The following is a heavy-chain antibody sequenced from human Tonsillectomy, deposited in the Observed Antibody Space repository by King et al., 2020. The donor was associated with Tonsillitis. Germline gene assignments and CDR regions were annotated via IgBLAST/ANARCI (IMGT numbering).Heavy chain of an antibody. CDR3: AKTVIGYCSGGSCLFDY. Sequence: VQLVESGGGLVQPGGSLRLSCAASGFTFSSYAMNWVRPAPGKGLEWVSSISGSGGSTYYADSVKGRFTISRDNSKNTLYMQMNSLRAEDTAVYYCAKTVIGYCSGGSCLFDYWGQGTLVTVSS. J-gene: IGHJ4*02. CDR1: GFTFSSYA. V-gene: IGHV3-23*04. CDR2: ISGSGGST. D-gene: IGHD2-15*01.